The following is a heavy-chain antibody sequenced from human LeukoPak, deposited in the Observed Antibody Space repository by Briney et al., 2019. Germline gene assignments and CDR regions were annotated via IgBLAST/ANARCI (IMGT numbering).Heavy chain of an antibody. CDR3: ARDRYCTTTRCSDY. D-gene: IGHD2-2*01. V-gene: IGHV3-74*03. CDR2: INTDGSST. CDR1: GFTFSGFW. Sequence: PGGSLRLSCAASGFTFSGFWMHWVRQAPGKGLVWVSRINTDGSSTTYADSVKGRFTISRDNAKNTLYLEMNSLRAEDTAVYYCARDRYCTTTRCSDYWGQGTLVTVSS. J-gene: IGHJ4*02.